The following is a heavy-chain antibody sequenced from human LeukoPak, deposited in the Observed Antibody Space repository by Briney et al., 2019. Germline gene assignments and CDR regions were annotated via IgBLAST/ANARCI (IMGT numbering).Heavy chain of an antibody. CDR2: IYYSGST. CDR1: GGSISSYY. D-gene: IGHD7-27*01. CDR3: ATVNWDIDY. Sequence: PSETLSLTCTVSGGSISSYYWSWIRQPPGKGLEWIGYIYYSGSTNYNPSLKSRVTISVDTSKNQFSLKLSSVTAEDTAVYYCATVNWDIDYWGQGTLVTVSS. V-gene: IGHV4-59*01. J-gene: IGHJ4*02.